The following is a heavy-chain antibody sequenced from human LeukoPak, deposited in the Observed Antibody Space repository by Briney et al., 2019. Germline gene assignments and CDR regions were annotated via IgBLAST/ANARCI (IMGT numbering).Heavy chain of an antibody. CDR1: GFTFDDYA. CDR3: AKDASSGSYSNINFDY. V-gene: IGHV3-9*01. CDR2: ISWNSGST. Sequence: PGGSLRLSCAASGFTFDDYAMHWVRKAPGKGLEWLTGISWNSGSTGYADSVKGRFTISRDNAKNSLYLQMNSLRAEDTALYYCAKDASSGSYSNINFDYWGQGTLVTVSS. J-gene: IGHJ4*02. D-gene: IGHD1-26*01.